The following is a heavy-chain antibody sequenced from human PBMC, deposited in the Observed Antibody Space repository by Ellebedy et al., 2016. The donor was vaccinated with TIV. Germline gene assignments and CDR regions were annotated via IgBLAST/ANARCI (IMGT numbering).Heavy chain of an antibody. CDR1: GFTVSSTY. J-gene: IGHJ3*02. V-gene: IGHV3-66*01. Sequence: PGGSLRLSCAASGFTVSSTYMSWVRQAPGKGLEWVSVIYSGGSTYHADSVKGRFTISRDNSKNTLYLQMNSLRAEDTAVYWCARVDYGGNSGVRAFDIWGQGTMVTVSS. D-gene: IGHD4-23*01. CDR3: ARVDYGGNSGVRAFDI. CDR2: IYSGGST.